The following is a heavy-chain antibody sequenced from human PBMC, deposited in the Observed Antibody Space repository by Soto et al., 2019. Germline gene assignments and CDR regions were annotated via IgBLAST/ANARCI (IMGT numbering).Heavy chain of an antibody. V-gene: IGHV1-18*01. Sequence: ASVKVSCKTSGYTFTSFGISWVRQAPGQGLEWMGWITTDKSKTNYAQKIQGRVTMTTDTSTSTAYMELRSLRSDDTAVYYCATRSPAFDYWGQGTLVTVSS. CDR3: ATRSPAFDY. J-gene: IGHJ4*02. CDR1: GYTFTSFG. CDR2: ITTDKSKT.